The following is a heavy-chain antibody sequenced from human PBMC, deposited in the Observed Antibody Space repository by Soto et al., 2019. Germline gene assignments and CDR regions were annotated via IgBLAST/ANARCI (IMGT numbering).Heavy chain of an antibody. CDR1: GYTFTSYG. D-gene: IGHD2-15*01. CDR3: ARAFVGYCSGGSCYTSGWFDP. CDR2: ISAYNGNT. J-gene: IGHJ5*02. Sequence: ASVKVSCKASGYTFTSYGISWVRQAPGQGLERMGWISAYNGNTNYAQKLKGRVTMTTDTSTSTAYMELRSLRSDDTAVYYCARAFVGYCSGGSCYTSGWFDPWGQGTLVTVSS. V-gene: IGHV1-18*01.